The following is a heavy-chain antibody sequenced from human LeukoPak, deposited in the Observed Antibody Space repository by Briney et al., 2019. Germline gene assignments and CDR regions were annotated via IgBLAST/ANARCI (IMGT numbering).Heavy chain of an antibody. V-gene: IGHV1-69*13. CDR1: GGTFNSSG. Sequence: SVKVSCKASGGTFNSSGISWVRQAPGQGLEWMGGIISFFGAAHYIQKFQGRLTITADESTSTAYMELSSLTSEDTAVYYCTRDPSVDYDLLSHWFDPWGQGTLVTVSS. CDR3: TRDPSVDYDLLSHWFDP. D-gene: IGHD3-9*01. CDR2: IISFFGAA. J-gene: IGHJ5*02.